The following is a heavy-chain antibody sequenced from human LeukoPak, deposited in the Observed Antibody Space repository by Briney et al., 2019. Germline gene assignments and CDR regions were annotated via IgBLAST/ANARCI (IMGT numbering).Heavy chain of an antibody. CDR3: ARDSVAGMPLDY. CDR2: ISAYNGNT. Sequence: ASVTVSCTASGYTFTSYGISWVRQAPGQGLEWMGWISAYNGNTNYAQKLQGRVTMTTDTSTSTAYMELRSLRSDDTAVYYCARDSVAGMPLDYWGQGTLVTVSS. D-gene: IGHD6-19*01. J-gene: IGHJ4*02. CDR1: GYTFTSYG. V-gene: IGHV1-18*01.